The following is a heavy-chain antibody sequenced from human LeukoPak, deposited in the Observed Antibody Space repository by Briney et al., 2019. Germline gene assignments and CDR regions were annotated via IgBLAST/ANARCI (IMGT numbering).Heavy chain of an antibody. CDR3: ARVIWLQSFDY. J-gene: IGHJ4*02. Sequence: ASVKVSCKASGYTFTSYDINWVRQATGQGLEWMGWMNPNSGNTGYAQKFQGRVTMTTDTSTSTAYMELRSLRSDDTAVYYCARVIWLQSFDYWGQGTLVTVSS. D-gene: IGHD5-24*01. V-gene: IGHV1-8*01. CDR1: GYTFTSYD. CDR2: MNPNSGNT.